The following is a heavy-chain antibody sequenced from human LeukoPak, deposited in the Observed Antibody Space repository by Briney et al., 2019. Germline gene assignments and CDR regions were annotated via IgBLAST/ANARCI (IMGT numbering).Heavy chain of an antibody. CDR1: GGSISSHY. J-gene: IGHJ4*02. Sequence: PSETLSLTCTVSGGSISSHYWSWIRQPPGKGLEWIGYIYYSGSTNYNPSLKRRVTISVATTKHQSSLKLSSVTAAATAVYYCASVSYSSSYYFDYWGQGTLVTVSS. D-gene: IGHD6-13*01. V-gene: IGHV4-59*11. CDR2: IYYSGST. CDR3: ASVSYSSSYYFDY.